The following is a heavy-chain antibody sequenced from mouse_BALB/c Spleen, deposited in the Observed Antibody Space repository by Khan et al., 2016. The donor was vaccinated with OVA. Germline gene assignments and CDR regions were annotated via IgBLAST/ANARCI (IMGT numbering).Heavy chain of an antibody. J-gene: IGHJ2*01. CDR2: IDPPNGNT. Sequence: EVQLQQSGAELVKSGATVKLSCTASGLNIKATYMHWLKQWPEQGLEWIGRIDPPNGNTQYDPNFKGKATITADKSSHTAYLQLSSLQSPDAAVYYCARMSRKWGQGTTLTVSS. CDR3: ARMSRK. V-gene: IGHV14-3*02. CDR1: GLNIKATY.